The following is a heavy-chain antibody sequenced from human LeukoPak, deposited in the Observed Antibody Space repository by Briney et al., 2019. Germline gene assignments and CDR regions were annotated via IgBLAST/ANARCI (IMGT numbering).Heavy chain of an antibody. V-gene: IGHV4-59*12. CDR2: IYYSGST. CDR1: GGSISSYY. J-gene: IGHJ3*02. CDR3: AREDYGDYVNAFDI. Sequence: PSETLSLTCTVSGGSISSYYWSWIRQPPGKGLEWIGYIYYSGSTNYNPSLKSRVTISVGTSKNQFSLKLSSVTAADTAVYYCAREDYGDYVNAFDIWGQGTMVTVSS. D-gene: IGHD4-17*01.